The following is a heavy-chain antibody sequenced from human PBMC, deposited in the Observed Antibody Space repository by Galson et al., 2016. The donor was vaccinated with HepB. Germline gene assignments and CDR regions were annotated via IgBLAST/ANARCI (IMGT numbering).Heavy chain of an antibody. J-gene: IGHJ6*02. V-gene: IGHV1-46*01. CDR1: GYTFSNYY. D-gene: IGHD3-10*01. CDR2: INPSGGST. Sequence: SVKVSCKASGYTFSNYYMHWVRQAPGQGLEWMGKINPSGGSTSYAQKFQGRVTMTRGTSTSTVYMELSSLRSEDTAVYYCARDRVWFGELYGMDVWGQGTTVTVSS. CDR3: ARDRVWFGELYGMDV.